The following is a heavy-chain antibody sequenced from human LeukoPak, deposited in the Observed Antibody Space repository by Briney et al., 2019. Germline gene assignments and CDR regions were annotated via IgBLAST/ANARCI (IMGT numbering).Heavy chain of an antibody. CDR3: TRESGSYHGDDY. D-gene: IGHD1-26*01. J-gene: IGHJ4*02. Sequence: ASVKVSCKASGYTFTGYYMHWVRQAPGQGLEWMGRINPNNGATNYAQKLQGRVTITGDTSISTAYMELSSLRSDDTAVYYCTRESGSYHGDDYWGQGTLVTVSS. V-gene: IGHV1-2*06. CDR1: GYTFTGYY. CDR2: INPNNGAT.